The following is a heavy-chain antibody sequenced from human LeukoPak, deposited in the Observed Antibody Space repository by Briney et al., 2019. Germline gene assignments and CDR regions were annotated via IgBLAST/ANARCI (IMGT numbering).Heavy chain of an antibody. V-gene: IGHV4-59*11. CDR1: GGAISSHY. Sequence: SETLSLTCEVSGGAISSHYWSWIRQPPGKGLEWIGYIFYSGSANYNPSLKSRVIMSVDTSKSQFSLKLSAVTAADTAVYYCARGNTMMEDWGQGTLVTVSS. J-gene: IGHJ4*02. D-gene: IGHD3-22*01. CDR3: ARGNTMMED. CDR2: IFYSGSA.